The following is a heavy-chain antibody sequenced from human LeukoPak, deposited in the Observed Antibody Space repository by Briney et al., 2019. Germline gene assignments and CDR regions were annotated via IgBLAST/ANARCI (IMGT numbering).Heavy chain of an antibody. J-gene: IGHJ4*02. CDR2: LYTGGDT. V-gene: IGHV3-53*04. CDR3: ARASSLSRDGSRAVDY. D-gene: IGHD5-24*01. Sequence: GGSLRLSCAASGLTVSSNYMSWVRQAPGKGLEWVSVLYTGGDTYYVDSVKGRFTVSRHNSNNTLYLQMNSLRVEDTAVYYCARASSLSRDGSRAVDYWGLGTLVTVSS. CDR1: GLTVSSNY.